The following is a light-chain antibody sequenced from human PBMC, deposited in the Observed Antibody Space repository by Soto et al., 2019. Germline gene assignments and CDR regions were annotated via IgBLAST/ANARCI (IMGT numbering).Light chain of an antibody. V-gene: IGKV1-39*01. CDR2: AAT. Sequence: DIQMTQSPTSVSASVGDSVTITCGSSQRIGSYVNWYQQKPGKAHKLLISAATNLEDGVPSRFSGSGSGTDFSLSVSSLQPEDFATYYCQQSYSIPVWTFGQGTKVDIK. CDR3: QQSYSIPVWT. J-gene: IGKJ1*01. CDR1: QRIGSY.